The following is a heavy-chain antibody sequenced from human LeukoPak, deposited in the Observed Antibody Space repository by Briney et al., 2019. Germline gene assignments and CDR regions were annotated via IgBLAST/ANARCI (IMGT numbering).Heavy chain of an antibody. CDR1: GGSISGYY. CDR3: VREGYDSTGYYLDS. Sequence: SETLSLTCTVSGGSISGYYWSWFRQPPGKGLEWFGWIHSSGSTEDNPSLKSRVTMSIDTSKNQISLKLYSVTAADTAVYYCVREGYDSTGYYLDSWGQGTLVTVSS. CDR2: IHSSGST. V-gene: IGHV4-59*01. D-gene: IGHD3-22*01. J-gene: IGHJ4*02.